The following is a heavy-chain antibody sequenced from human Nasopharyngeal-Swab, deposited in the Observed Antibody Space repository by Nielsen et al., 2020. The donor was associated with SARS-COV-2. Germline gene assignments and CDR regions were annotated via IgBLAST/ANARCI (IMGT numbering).Heavy chain of an antibody. V-gene: IGHV5-51*01. J-gene: IGHJ2*01. CDR3: ARGPRYFDL. CDR1: GYNFNSYW. Sequence: KVSCKGSGYNFNSYWIGWVRQMPGKGLEWMGIIYPGDSDTRYSPSFQGQVTISADKSISTAYLQWSTLKASDTAIYYCARGPRYFDLWGRGTLVTVSS. D-gene: IGHD2-15*01. CDR2: IYPGDSDT.